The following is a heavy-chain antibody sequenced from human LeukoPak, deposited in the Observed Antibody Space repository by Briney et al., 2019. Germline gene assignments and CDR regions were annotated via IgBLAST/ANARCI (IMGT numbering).Heavy chain of an antibody. J-gene: IGHJ2*01. V-gene: IGHV3-21*01. CDR1: GFDFSYHV. CDR2: ITGSGNY. Sequence: GGSLRHSCAASGFDFSYHVMNWVRQAPGKGLEWVSSITGSGNYYADSVRGRFTISRDNARNSLYLQMNSLRAEDTAVYYCLRGGPKWYFDLWGRGTLVTVSS. CDR3: LRGGPKWYFDL.